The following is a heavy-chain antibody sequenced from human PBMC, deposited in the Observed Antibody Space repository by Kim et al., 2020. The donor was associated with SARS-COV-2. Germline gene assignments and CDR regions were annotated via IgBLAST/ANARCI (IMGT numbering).Heavy chain of an antibody. D-gene: IGHD3-10*01. J-gene: IGHJ4*02. V-gene: IGHV3-7*01. CDR2: IKQDGSEK. Sequence: GGSLRLSCAASGFTFSSSWMSWVRQPPGKGLEWVANIKQDGSEKYYVDSVKGRFTISRDNAKNSLYLQMNSLRDDDTAMYYCANTVSRGVTSAYWGQGTLVTVSS. CDR1: GFTFSSSW. CDR3: ANTVSRGVTSAY.